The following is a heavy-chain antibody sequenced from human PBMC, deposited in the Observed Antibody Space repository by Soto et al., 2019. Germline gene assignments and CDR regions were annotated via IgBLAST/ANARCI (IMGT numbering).Heavy chain of an antibody. J-gene: IGHJ4*02. CDR2: IYYTGST. CDR1: GGSISSDDYY. D-gene: IGHD6-6*01. Sequence: SETLSLTCTVSGGSISSDDYYWSWIRQPPGKGLEWIGNIYYTGSTHYNPALKSRVIISVDTSKNQLSLKLNSVTAADTAVYYCARGFVAARRRLWYFDYWGQGTLVTVS. V-gene: IGHV4-30-4*01. CDR3: ARGFVAARRRLWYFDY.